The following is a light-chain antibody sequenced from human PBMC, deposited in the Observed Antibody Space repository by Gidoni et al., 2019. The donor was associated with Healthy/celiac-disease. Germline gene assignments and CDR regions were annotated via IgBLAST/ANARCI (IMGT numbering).Light chain of an antibody. CDR2: GAS. J-gene: IGKJ1*01. Sequence: EIVMTQSPATLSVYPGERATLSCRDSQSVSSNLAWYQQKPGQAPRLLIYGASTRATGIPARFSGSGSGTELTLTISSLQSEDFAVYYCQQYNNWPWTFGQGTKVESK. CDR1: QSVSSN. V-gene: IGKV3-15*01. CDR3: QQYNNWPWT.